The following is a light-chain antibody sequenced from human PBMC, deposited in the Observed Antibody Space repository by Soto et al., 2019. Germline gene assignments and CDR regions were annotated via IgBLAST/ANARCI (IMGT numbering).Light chain of an antibody. Sequence: EMVLTQSPAPLSLSPGERATLSCRASQSVSSYLAWYQQKPGQAPRLLIYDASNRATGIPARFSGSGSGTDFPLTISSLEPEDFAVYYCQQRSNCSALTFGGGTQVAIK. J-gene: IGKJ4*01. CDR2: DAS. CDR1: QSVSSY. V-gene: IGKV3-11*01. CDR3: QQRSNCSALT.